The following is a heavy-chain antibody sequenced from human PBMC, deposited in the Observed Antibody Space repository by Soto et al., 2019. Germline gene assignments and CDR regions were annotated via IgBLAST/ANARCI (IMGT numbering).Heavy chain of an antibody. Sequence: ASVKVSCKASGGTFSSYAISWVRQAPGQGLEWMGGIIPIFGTANYAQKFQGRVTITADESTSTAYMELSSLRSEDTAVYYCAEGGGYSSSSSWFDPWGQGTLVTVSS. CDR3: AEGGGYSSSSSWFDP. CDR1: GGTFSSYA. D-gene: IGHD6-13*01. V-gene: IGHV1-69*13. CDR2: IIPIFGTA. J-gene: IGHJ5*02.